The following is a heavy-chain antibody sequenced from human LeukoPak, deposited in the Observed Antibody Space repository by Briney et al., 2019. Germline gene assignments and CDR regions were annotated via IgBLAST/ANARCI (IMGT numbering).Heavy chain of an antibody. CDR3: ARLRRDYYFDY. CDR2: FNGDDSGT. V-gene: IGHV3-74*01. J-gene: IGHJ4*02. Sequence: PGGSLRLSCAASGFTFSSYWMHWVRQAPGKGLVWVSYFNGDDSGTNHADSVQGRFTISRDNAKNTLYLQMNSLRAEDTAVYYCARLRRDYYFDYWGQETLVTVSS. D-gene: IGHD3-3*01. CDR1: GFTFSSYW.